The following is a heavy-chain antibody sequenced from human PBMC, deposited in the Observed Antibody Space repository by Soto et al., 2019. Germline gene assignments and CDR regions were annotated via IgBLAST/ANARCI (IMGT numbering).Heavy chain of an antibody. CDR3: ARDRPTVTTDYYYGMDV. CDR1: GYAFTSYY. J-gene: IGHJ6*02. V-gene: IGHV1-46*01. D-gene: IGHD4-17*01. CDR2: INPSGGST. Sequence: SVKGSCEASGYAFTSYYMHWVRQAPVQGLEWMGIINPSGGSTSYAQKFQGRVTMTRDTSTSTVYMELSNLRSEDTAVYYCARDRPTVTTDYYYGMDVWGQGTTVTVSS.